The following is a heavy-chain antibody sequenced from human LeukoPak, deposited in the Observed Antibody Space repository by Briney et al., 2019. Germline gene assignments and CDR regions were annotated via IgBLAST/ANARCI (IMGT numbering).Heavy chain of an antibody. Sequence: PGGSLRPSCEASGFLFTSYWMSWVRQAPGKGPEWVAHVKENGNEQYYADSVKGRFTISRDNVKQSLCLQMNNLRVEDTAVYYCARGPGDYDASDIWGQGTMVTVSS. V-gene: IGHV3-7*01. CDR2: VKENGNEQ. D-gene: IGHD4-11*01. J-gene: IGHJ3*02. CDR1: GFLFTSYW. CDR3: ARGPGDYDASDI.